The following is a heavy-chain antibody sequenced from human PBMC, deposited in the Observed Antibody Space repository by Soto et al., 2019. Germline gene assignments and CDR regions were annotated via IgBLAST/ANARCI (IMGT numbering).Heavy chain of an antibody. J-gene: IGHJ3*02. Sequence: QVQLVQSGAEVKKPGSSVKVSCKASGGTFGSYAISWVRQAPGQGLEWMGGIIPIFGTANYAQKFQGRVTITADEATSTAYMELSSLRSEDTAVYYCARPRIVLVPAAILNDAFDIWGQGTMVTVSS. CDR2: IIPIFGTA. D-gene: IGHD2-2*01. CDR1: GGTFGSYA. CDR3: ARPRIVLVPAAILNDAFDI. V-gene: IGHV1-69*12.